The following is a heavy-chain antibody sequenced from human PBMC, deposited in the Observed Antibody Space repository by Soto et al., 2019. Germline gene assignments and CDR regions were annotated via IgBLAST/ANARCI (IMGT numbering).Heavy chain of an antibody. CDR2: IKVDNGDT. Sequence: QVHLVQSGGAVKKPGASVQVSCKASGYTLKHYGIGWVRQAPGLGPEWVGWIKVDNGDTKYAEKLQGRVTLTTDTSTSTAYMELRNLRSDDTAFYYCARSRYYVDYWGQGPLVTVSS. CDR3: ARSRYYVDY. V-gene: IGHV1-18*01. J-gene: IGHJ4*02. CDR1: GYTLKHYG.